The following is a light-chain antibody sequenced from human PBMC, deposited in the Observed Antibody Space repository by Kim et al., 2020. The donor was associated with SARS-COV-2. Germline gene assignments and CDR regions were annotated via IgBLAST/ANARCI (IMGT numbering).Light chain of an antibody. CDR1: SSDVGTYNY. J-gene: IGLJ3*02. CDR3: SSYTTSSTWV. Sequence: QSALTQPASVSGSPGQSITISCTGTSSDVGTYNYITWYQQYPGKAPKLMIYDVNKRPSGVSNRFSGSKSGNTASLTISGLQAEDEADYYCSSYTTSSTWVFGGVTQLTV. V-gene: IGLV2-14*03. CDR2: DVN.